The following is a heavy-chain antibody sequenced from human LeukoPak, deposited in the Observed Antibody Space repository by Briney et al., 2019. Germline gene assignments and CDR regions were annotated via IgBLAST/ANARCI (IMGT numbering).Heavy chain of an antibody. Sequence: GESLKISCRASGYTFSSYWIGWVRQMPGKGLEWMGIIYPGDSDTRYSPSFQGQVTISADKSISTAYLQWSSLKASDTAMYYCARRSDILTGYYVSDAFDIWGQGTMVTVSS. CDR3: ARRSDILTGYYVSDAFDI. CDR2: IYPGDSDT. CDR1: GYTFSSYW. V-gene: IGHV5-51*01. D-gene: IGHD3-9*01. J-gene: IGHJ3*02.